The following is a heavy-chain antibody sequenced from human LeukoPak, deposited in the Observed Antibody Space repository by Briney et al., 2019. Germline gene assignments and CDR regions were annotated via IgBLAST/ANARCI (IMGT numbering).Heavy chain of an antibody. CDR1: GYTFTSYD. Sequence: ASVKVSCKASGYTFTSYDINWVRQATGQGLEWMGWMNPNSGNTGYAQKFQGRVTMTRNTSISTAYMELSSLRSEDTAVYYCAKADGDYYDSSGSFDYWGQGTLVTVSS. CDR2: MNPNSGNT. CDR3: AKADGDYYDSSGSFDY. V-gene: IGHV1-8*01. D-gene: IGHD3-22*01. J-gene: IGHJ4*02.